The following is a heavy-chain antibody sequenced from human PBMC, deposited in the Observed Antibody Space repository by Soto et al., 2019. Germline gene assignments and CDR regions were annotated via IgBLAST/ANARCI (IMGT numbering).Heavy chain of an antibody. V-gene: IGHV3-21*01. Sequence: EVQLVESGGGLVKPGGSLRLSCAASGFTFSSYSMNWVRQAPGKGLEWVSSISSSSSYIYYADSVKGRFTISRDNDKNSLYMKMNSLRAEDTAVYDCARDGGRVRGVIITGSDAFDIWGQGTMVTVSS. CDR2: ISSSSSYI. D-gene: IGHD3-10*01. CDR3: ARDGGRVRGVIITGSDAFDI. CDR1: GFTFSSYS. J-gene: IGHJ3*02.